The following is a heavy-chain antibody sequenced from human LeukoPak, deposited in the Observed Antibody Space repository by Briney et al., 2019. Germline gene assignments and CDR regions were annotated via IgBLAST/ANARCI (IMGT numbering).Heavy chain of an antibody. Sequence: GGSLRLSCAASGFTFSTYWMSWVRQAPGKGLEWVANIKPDGSEKYSVDSVKGRFTISRDNAKNSLYLQMNSLRVEDTAVYYCARRDSLNSYWGQGTLVTVSS. D-gene: IGHD3-22*01. J-gene: IGHJ4*02. CDR1: GFTFSTYW. CDR3: ARRDSLNSY. CDR2: IKPDGSEK. V-gene: IGHV3-7*01.